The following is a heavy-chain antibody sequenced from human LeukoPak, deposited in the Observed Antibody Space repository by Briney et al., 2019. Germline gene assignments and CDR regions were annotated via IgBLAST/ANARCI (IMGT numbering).Heavy chain of an antibody. CDR3: ACAMAPSYYYYYMDV. D-gene: IGHD5-18*01. CDR2: INHSGST. CDR1: GGSFSGYY. Sequence: PSETLSLTWAVYGGSFSGYYWSWIRQPPGKGLEWIGEINHSGSTNYNPSLKSRVTISVDTSKNQFSLKLSSVTAADTAVYYCACAMAPSYYYYYMDVWGKGTTVTVSS. J-gene: IGHJ6*03. V-gene: IGHV4-34*01.